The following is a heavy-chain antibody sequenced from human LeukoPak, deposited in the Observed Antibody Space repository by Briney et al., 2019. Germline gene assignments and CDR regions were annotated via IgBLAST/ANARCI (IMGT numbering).Heavy chain of an antibody. CDR2: ISSSSSYI. J-gene: IGHJ4*02. CDR3: ARAVAGKFDY. D-gene: IGHD6-19*01. CDR1: GFTFSSYS. Sequence: KSGGSLRLSCAASGFTFSSYSMNWVRQAPGKGLEWVSSISSSSSYIYYADSVKGRFTISRDNAKNSLYLQMNSLRAEDTAVYYCARAVAGKFDYWGQGTLVTVSS. V-gene: IGHV3-21*01.